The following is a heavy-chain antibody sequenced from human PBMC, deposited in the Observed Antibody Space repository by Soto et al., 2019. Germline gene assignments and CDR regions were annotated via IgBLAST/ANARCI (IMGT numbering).Heavy chain of an antibody. J-gene: IGHJ5*02. CDR1: GYTFTDYF. Sequence: ASVKVSCKASGYTFTDYFMNWMRQAPGQRLEWMGWISAYNGNTNYAQKLQGRVTMTTDTSTSTVYMELRSLRSDDTAVYYCARASGSSYWFDPWGQGTLVTVSS. D-gene: IGHD1-26*01. CDR3: ARASGSSYWFDP. CDR2: ISAYNGNT. V-gene: IGHV1-18*04.